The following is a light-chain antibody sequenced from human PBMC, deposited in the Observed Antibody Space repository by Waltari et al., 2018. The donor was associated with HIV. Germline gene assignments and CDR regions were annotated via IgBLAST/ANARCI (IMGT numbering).Light chain of an antibody. J-gene: IGKJ2*01. CDR1: QNINNW. CDR3: QQYKSYPVT. Sequence: DIQLTQSPSSLSASVGDRVTITCRASQNINNWLALYQQKPGETPKFLIYRASTLESGVPSRFSGSGSGTEFSLTISSLQPEDFAIYYCQQYKSYPVTFGRGT. CDR2: RAS. V-gene: IGKV1-5*03.